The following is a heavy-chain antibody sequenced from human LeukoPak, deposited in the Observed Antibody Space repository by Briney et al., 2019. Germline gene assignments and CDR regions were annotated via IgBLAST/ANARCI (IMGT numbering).Heavy chain of an antibody. J-gene: IGHJ3*02. D-gene: IGHD6-19*01. Sequence: SETLSLTCTVSGGSISSYYWSWVRQPPGKGLEWIGYIYYSGNTNYNPSLESRITISVDTSKNQISLKLISVIAADTAMYYCATAGTTRGGWPIWGQGTMVTVSS. CDR3: ATAGTTRGGWPI. CDR2: IYYSGNT. V-gene: IGHV4-59*01. CDR1: GGSISSYY.